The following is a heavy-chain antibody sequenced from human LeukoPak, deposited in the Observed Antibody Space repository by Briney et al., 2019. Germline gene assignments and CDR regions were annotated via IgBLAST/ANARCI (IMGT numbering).Heavy chain of an antibody. D-gene: IGHD3-3*01. CDR3: ARKEASSYDFWSGYYKLGGAFDI. Sequence: PGGSLRLSCAASGFTFSSYGMHWVRQAPGKGLEWVAVIWYDGSNKYYADSVKGRFTISRDNSKNTLYLQMNSLRAEDTAVYHCARKEASSYDFWSGYYKLGGAFDIWGQGTMVTVSS. CDR1: GFTFSSYG. CDR2: IWYDGSNK. J-gene: IGHJ3*02. V-gene: IGHV3-33*01.